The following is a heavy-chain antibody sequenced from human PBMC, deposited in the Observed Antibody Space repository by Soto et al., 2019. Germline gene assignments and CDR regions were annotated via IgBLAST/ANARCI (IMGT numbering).Heavy chain of an antibody. V-gene: IGHV4-59*08. CDR3: ARLELYCSGGSCYSAIDY. D-gene: IGHD2-15*01. CDR2: IYYSGST. CDR1: GGSISSYY. Sequence: SETLSLTCTVSGGSISSYYWSWIRQPPGKGLEWIGYIYYSGSTNYNPSLKSRVTISVDTSKNQFSLKLSSVTAADTAVYYCARLELYCSGGSCYSAIDYWGQGTLVTVSS. J-gene: IGHJ4*02.